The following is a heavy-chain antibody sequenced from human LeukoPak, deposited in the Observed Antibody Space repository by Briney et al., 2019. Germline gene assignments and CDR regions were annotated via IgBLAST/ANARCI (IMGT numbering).Heavy chain of an antibody. CDR1: GYTFTGYY. J-gene: IGHJ4*02. V-gene: IGHV1-18*04. Sequence: GASVKVSCKASGYTFTGYYMHWVRQAPGQRLEWMGWISAYNGNTNYAQKLQGRVTMTTDTSTSTAYMELRSLRSDDTAVYYCARGRGDLGFDYWGQGTLVTVSS. CDR2: ISAYNGNT. CDR3: ARGRGDLGFDY. D-gene: IGHD7-27*01.